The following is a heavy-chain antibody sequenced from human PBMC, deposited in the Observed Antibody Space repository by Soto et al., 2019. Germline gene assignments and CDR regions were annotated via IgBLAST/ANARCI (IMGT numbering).Heavy chain of an antibody. V-gene: IGHV4-59*01. D-gene: IGHD2-21*02. J-gene: IGHJ6*02. CDR3: ARDLWVYCGTDCYPLVV. Sequence: QVRLQESGPGLVKPSETLSLTCTVSGGSIRSYYWSWIRQAPGKGLEWIGYLYNSGSTVYNPSLKSRVTISVDRSKNQCSLKLNSVTAADTAVYYCARDLWVYCGTDCYPLVVWGQGTTVTVSS. CDR2: LYNSGST. CDR1: GGSIRSYY.